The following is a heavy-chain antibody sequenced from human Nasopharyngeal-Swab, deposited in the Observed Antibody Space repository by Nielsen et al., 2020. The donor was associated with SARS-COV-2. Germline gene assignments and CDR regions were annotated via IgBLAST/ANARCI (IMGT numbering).Heavy chain of an antibody. Sequence: GESLKISCKASGYIFTNFWIGWVRQMPGKGLEWMGIIYPGDSYTTYNPSFQGQVTFSADKSTSTAYLQWSSLKASDTAMYFCAIDYGSGTYGLDVWGQGTRVTVSS. J-gene: IGHJ6*02. D-gene: IGHD3-10*01. CDR3: AIDYGSGTYGLDV. CDR2: IYPGDSYT. CDR1: GYIFTNFW. V-gene: IGHV5-51*01.